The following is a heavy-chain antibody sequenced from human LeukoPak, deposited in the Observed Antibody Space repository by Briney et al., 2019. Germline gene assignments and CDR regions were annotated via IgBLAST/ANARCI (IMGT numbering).Heavy chain of an antibody. CDR3: TTEHTLGKVGAIDY. V-gene: IGHV3-15*01. Sequence: GGSLRLSCAASGXTFSNAWMSWVRQAPGKGLEWVARIKSKADGGTTDYAAPVKDRFTISRDDSKNTLYLQMNSLKTEDTAVYYCTTEHTLGKVGAIDYWGQGTLVTVSS. CDR1: GXTFSNAW. J-gene: IGHJ4*02. CDR2: IKSKADGGTT. D-gene: IGHD1-26*01.